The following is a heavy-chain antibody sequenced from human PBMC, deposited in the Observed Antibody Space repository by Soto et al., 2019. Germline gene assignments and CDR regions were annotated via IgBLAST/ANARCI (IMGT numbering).Heavy chain of an antibody. Sequence: QVQLVQSGAEVKKPGASVKVSCTTSGYTFTRNGISWVRQAPGQGLEWMGWISAYNGNTKYAQKLQGRVTMTTDASTSTAYMELRSLRSDDTAVYYCARPTGYGDHYYFDYWGQGTLVTVSS. J-gene: IGHJ4*02. V-gene: IGHV1-18*01. CDR3: ARPTGYGDHYYFDY. CDR1: GYTFTRNG. D-gene: IGHD4-17*01. CDR2: ISAYNGNT.